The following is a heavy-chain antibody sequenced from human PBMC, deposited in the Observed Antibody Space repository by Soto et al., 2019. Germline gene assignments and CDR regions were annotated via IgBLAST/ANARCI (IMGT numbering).Heavy chain of an antibody. D-gene: IGHD4-17*01. CDR2: ISAYNGNT. V-gene: IGHV1-18*01. CDR3: ARVTSPYGDYGVYDY. CDR1: GYTFTSYG. J-gene: IGHJ4*02. Sequence: ASVKVSFKASGYTFTSYGISWVRQAPGQGLEWMGWISAYNGNTNYAQKLQGRVTMTTDTSTSTAYMELRSLRSDDTAVYYCARVTSPYGDYGVYDYWGQGTLVTVSS.